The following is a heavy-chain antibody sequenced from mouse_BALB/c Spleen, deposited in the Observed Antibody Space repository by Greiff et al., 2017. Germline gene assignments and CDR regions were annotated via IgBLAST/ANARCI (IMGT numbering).Heavy chain of an antibody. CDR1: GYTFTSYN. J-gene: IGHJ2*01. Sequence: QVQLQQPGAELVKPGASVKMSCKASGYTFTSYNMHWVKQTPGQGLEWIGAIYPGNGDTSYNQKFKGKATLTADKSSSTAYMQLSSLTSEDSAVYYCARSGFTTVVAIDYWGQGTTLTVSS. CDR3: ARSGFTTVVAIDY. D-gene: IGHD1-1*01. V-gene: IGHV1-12*01. CDR2: IYPGNGDT.